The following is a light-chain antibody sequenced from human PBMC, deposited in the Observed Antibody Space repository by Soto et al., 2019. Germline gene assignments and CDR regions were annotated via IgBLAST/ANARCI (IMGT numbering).Light chain of an antibody. V-gene: IGKV3-11*01. CDR1: QSGGGS. J-gene: IGKJ5*01. CDR2: DAS. Sequence: ETVLTQSPGTLPLSPGERATLSCRASQSGGGSLAWYQQRPGQAPRLLIYDASNRATGVPARFSGSGSGTDFTLTISSLEPEDFALYYCQQRNNWPPITFGQGTRLEIK. CDR3: QQRNNWPPIT.